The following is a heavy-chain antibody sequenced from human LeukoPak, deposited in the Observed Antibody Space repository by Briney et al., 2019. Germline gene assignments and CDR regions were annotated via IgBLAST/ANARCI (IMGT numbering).Heavy chain of an antibody. Sequence: SETLSLTCAVSGDSISSSKKYWGWVRQPPGKGLEWIGSIYYSGNTYYNPSLKSRVTISLDTSRNQFSLRLSSVTAADTADYYCARAQGNGLIDFWGQGTLVTVSS. V-gene: IGHV4-39*01. J-gene: IGHJ4*02. D-gene: IGHD3/OR15-3a*01. CDR2: IYYSGNT. CDR3: ARAQGNGLIDF. CDR1: GDSISSSKKY.